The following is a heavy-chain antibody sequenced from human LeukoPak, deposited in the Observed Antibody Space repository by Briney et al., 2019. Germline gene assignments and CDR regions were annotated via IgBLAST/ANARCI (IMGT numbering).Heavy chain of an antibody. Sequence: SETLSLTCTVSGGSISSYYWSWIRQPAGKGLEWIGRIYTSGSTNYNPSLKSRVTMSVDTSKNQFSLKLSSVTAADTAVYYCARGKDGSSWYWFDYWAREPWSPSPQ. CDR3: ARGKDGSSWYWFDY. V-gene: IGHV4-4*07. CDR1: GGSISSYY. CDR2: IYTSGST. D-gene: IGHD6-13*01. J-gene: IGHJ4*02.